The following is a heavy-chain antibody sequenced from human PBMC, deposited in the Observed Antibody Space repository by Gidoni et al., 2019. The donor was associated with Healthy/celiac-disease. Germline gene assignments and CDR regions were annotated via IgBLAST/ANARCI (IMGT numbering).Heavy chain of an antibody. CDR3: ARFRNFLDY. Sequence: QVQQVEPGGGVDQPWGSLRLLCAAPGFTFGIYGMHWVRLAPGKGLEWVAVNWYYGSNKHDPDSVKGQFTITRDNSKNTRYLQMNSLIAEDTAVYYCARFRNFLDYWGQGTLVTVSS. V-gene: IGHV3-33*01. CDR2: NWYYGSNK. D-gene: IGHD1-7*01. CDR1: GFTFGIYG. J-gene: IGHJ4*02.